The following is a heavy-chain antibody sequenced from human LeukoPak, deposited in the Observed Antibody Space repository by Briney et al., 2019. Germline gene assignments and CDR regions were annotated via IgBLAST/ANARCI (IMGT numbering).Heavy chain of an antibody. V-gene: IGHV4-34*01. CDR1: GGSFSGYY. J-gene: IGHJ5*02. CDR3: ARVLGYCSGGSCFSRPNGDNWFDP. Sequence: KPSETLSLTCAVYGGSFSGYYWSWIRQPPGKGLEWIGEINHSGSTNYNPSLKSRVTISVDTSKNQFSLKLSSVTAADTAVYYCARVLGYCSGGSCFSRPNGDNWFDPWGQGTLVTVSS. D-gene: IGHD2-15*01. CDR2: INHSGST.